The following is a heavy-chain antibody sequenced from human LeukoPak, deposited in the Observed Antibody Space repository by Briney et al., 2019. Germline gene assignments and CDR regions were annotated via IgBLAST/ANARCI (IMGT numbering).Heavy chain of an antibody. D-gene: IGHD3-10*01. CDR1: GGTFSSYA. V-gene: IGHV1-69*05. J-gene: IGHJ6*02. CDR2: IIPIFGTA. Sequence: ASVKVSCKASGGTFSSYAISWVRQAPGQGLEWMGGIIPIFGTANYAQKFQGRVTITRDTSASTAYMELSSLRSEDTAVYYCARGELGVNYYYYYGMDVWGQGTTVTVSS. CDR3: ARGELGVNYYYYYGMDV.